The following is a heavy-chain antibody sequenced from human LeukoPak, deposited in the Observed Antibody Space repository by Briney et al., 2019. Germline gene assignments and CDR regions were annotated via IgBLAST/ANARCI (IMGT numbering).Heavy chain of an antibody. CDR3: ARVKAEDYYDSSGYYGY. V-gene: IGHV4-39*07. CDR2: IYYSGST. Sequence: SETLSLTCTVSGGSISSSSYYWGWIRQPPGKGLEWIGSIYYSGSTYYNPSLKSRVTISVDTSKNQFSLKLSSVTAADTAVYYCARVKAEDYYDSSGYYGYWGQGTLVTVSS. D-gene: IGHD3-22*01. J-gene: IGHJ4*02. CDR1: GGSISSSSYY.